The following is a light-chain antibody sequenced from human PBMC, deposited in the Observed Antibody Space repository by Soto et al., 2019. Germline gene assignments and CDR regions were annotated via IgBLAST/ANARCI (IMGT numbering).Light chain of an antibody. J-gene: IGKJ2*01. CDR1: QIVSTTY. CDR3: QHSGSSPMYT. V-gene: IGKV3-20*01. Sequence: EMVLTQSPGTLSLSPGGRATLSCRASQIVSTTYLAWYQHKPGRAPRLLIYGASTMAPGIPDRFSGSGSGTDFNLTISRLEPEDFAVYYCQHSGSSPMYTFGQGTNLEIE. CDR2: GAS.